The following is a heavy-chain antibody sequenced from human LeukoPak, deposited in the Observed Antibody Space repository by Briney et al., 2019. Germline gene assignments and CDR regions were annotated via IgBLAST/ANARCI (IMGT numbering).Heavy chain of an antibody. Sequence: PSETLSLTCAVSGGSISSGGYSWSWIRQPPGKGLEWIGYIYHSGSTYYNPSLKSRVTISVDRSKNQFSLKLSSVTAADTAVYYCARGFFEYYYDSSGYYDYWGQGTLVTVSS. D-gene: IGHD3-22*01. CDR1: GGSISSGGYS. CDR2: IYHSGST. J-gene: IGHJ4*02. V-gene: IGHV4-30-2*01. CDR3: ARGFFEYYYDSSGYYDY.